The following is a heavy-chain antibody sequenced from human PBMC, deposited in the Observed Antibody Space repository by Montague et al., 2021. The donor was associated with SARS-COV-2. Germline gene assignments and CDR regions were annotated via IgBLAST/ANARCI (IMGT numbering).Heavy chain of an antibody. V-gene: IGHV4-4*02. J-gene: IGHJ4*02. Sequence: SETLSLTCTVSGGGSISSSHWWSWVRQPPGKGLEWIGEIYHDGSTNYNPSLKSRLTISVGKSKNQFSLKLSSVTAAATAVYYCARFTSTGSGRYYIFDYWGQGTLVTVSS. D-gene: IGHD1-26*01. CDR3: ARFTSTGSGRYYIFDY. CDR2: IYHDGST. CDR1: GGGSISSSHW.